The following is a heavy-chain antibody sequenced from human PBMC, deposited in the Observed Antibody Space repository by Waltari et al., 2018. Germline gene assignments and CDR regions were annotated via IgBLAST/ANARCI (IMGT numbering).Heavy chain of an antibody. J-gene: IGHJ3*02. CDR1: GGSISSSSYY. Sequence: QLQLQESGPGLVKPSETLSLTCTVSGGSISSSSYYWGWIRQPPGKGLEWIGSIYYSGSTYYNPSLKSRVTISVDTSKNQFSLKLSSVTAADTAMYYCARLPSAVGANDAFDIWGQGTMVTVSS. CDR2: IYYSGST. CDR3: ARLPSAVGANDAFDI. V-gene: IGHV4-39*07. D-gene: IGHD1-26*01.